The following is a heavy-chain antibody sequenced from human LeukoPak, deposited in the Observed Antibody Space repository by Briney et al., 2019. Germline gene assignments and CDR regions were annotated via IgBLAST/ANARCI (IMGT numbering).Heavy chain of an antibody. Sequence: GGSLGLSCAASGFTVNTNYMSWVRQAPGKGLEWVSVIYSGGSTYYADSVKGRFTISRDNSKNTLYLQMNSLRAEDTAVYYCARDPYHYDYVWGSYPPNWGQGALVTVSS. CDR2: IYSGGST. D-gene: IGHD3-16*02. V-gene: IGHV3-66*01. CDR3: ARDPYHYDYVWGSYPPN. CDR1: GFTVNTNY. J-gene: IGHJ4*02.